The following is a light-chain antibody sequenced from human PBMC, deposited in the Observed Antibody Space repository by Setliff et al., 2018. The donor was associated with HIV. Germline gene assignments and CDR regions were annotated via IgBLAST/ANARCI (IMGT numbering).Light chain of an antibody. CDR3: SSYTSSTPLYV. CDR1: SSDVGTYNF. V-gene: IGLV2-14*03. CDR2: DVS. J-gene: IGLJ1*01. Sequence: QSALTQPASVSGSPGQSITISCTGTSSDVGTYNFVSWYQQHPGKAPKLMIYDVSNRPSGVSNRFSGSKSGNTASLTISGFQAEDEADYYCSSYTSSTPLYVFGTGTKVTVL.